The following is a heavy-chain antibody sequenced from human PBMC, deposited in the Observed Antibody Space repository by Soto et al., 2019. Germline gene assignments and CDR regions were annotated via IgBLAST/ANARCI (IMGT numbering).Heavy chain of an antibody. CDR3: ARGMGYDFWSGPVVYYYYYYMDV. J-gene: IGHJ6*03. CDR1: GFTFSNAW. V-gene: IGHV3-15*01. Sequence: GGSLRLSCAASGFTFSNAWMSWVRQAPGKGLEWVGRIKSKYDGRTTDYAESVKGRFTISRDNSKNTLYLQMNSLRAEDTAVYYCARGMGYDFWSGPVVYYYYYYMDVWGKGTTVTVSS. D-gene: IGHD3-3*01. CDR2: IKSKYDGRTT.